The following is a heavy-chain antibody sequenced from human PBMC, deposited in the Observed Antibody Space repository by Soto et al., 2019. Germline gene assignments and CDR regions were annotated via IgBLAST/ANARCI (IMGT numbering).Heavy chain of an antibody. CDR3: AIIKGAYDSSGYYDYYGMDV. D-gene: IGHD3-22*01. Sequence: SETLSLTCNVSGGSISTSRSYWAWIRQPPGKGLEWLANIFYSGSTYYNPSLASRVTVSVDTSKNQFSLKLSSVTAADTAVYYCAIIKGAYDSSGYYDYYGMDVWGKGTTVTVSS. V-gene: IGHV4-39*01. CDR1: GGSISTSRSY. J-gene: IGHJ6*04. CDR2: IFYSGST.